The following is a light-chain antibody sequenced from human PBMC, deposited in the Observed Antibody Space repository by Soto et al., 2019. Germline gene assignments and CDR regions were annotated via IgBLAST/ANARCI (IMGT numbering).Light chain of an antibody. J-gene: IGKJ1*01. CDR1: QSVSSN. CDR2: GVS. Sequence: EILITQSPATLSVSPGERATLSCRASQSVSSNLAWYQQKPGQAPRLLIYGVSTRATGIPARFSGSGSGTEFTLTISSLQYEDSAVDYCQQYQNLWTFGQGTKVDI. V-gene: IGKV3D-15*01. CDR3: QQYQNLWT.